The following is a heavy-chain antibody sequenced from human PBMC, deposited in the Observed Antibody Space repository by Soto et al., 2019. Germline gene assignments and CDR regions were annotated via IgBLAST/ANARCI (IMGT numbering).Heavy chain of an antibody. D-gene: IGHD4-17*01. J-gene: IGHJ5*02. CDR2: INPSGGST. CDR3: ARVVVPTTATTSNWFDP. CDR1: GYTFTTYY. V-gene: IGHV1-46*01. Sequence: GXSVKVSCEASGYTFTTYYLHWVRQAPVQGLEWMGIINPSGGSTNYAQRFQGRVTMTSDTSTSTVYMELSSLRADDTAVYYCARVVVPTTATTSNWFDPWGQGTLVTVSS.